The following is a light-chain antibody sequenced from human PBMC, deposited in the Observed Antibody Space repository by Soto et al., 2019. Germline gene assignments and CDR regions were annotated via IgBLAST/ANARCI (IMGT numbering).Light chain of an antibody. CDR2: DAS. Sequence: DIQMTQSPSSPSASVGDRVTITCQASRDISNYLNWYQQKPGKAPKLLIYDASNLETGVPSRFSGSGSGTDFTFTISSLQPEDFATYYCQHYNSYSEAFGQGTKV. J-gene: IGKJ1*01. V-gene: IGKV1-33*01. CDR3: QHYNSYSEA. CDR1: RDISNY.